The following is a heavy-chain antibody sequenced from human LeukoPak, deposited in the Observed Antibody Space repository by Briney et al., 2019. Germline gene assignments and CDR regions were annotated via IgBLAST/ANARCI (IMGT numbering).Heavy chain of an antibody. CDR3: ASTHAGRYYTTFDS. V-gene: IGHV4-39*01. CDR2: IYYSGST. Sequence: SETLSLTCTVSGGSISSSSYYWGWIRQPPGKGLEWIGSIYYSGSTYYNPSLKSRITISVDTSNNQFSLKVASVTAADTAVYYCASTHAGRYYTTFDSWGQGTLVAVSS. CDR1: GGSISSSSYY. D-gene: IGHD1-26*01. J-gene: IGHJ4*02.